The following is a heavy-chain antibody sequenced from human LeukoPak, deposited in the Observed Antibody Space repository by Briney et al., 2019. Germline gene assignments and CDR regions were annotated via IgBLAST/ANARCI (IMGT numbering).Heavy chain of an antibody. CDR2: INPSGSSA. J-gene: IGHJ4*02. CDR1: GYSFTSYY. Sequence: ASVKVSCKASGYSFTSYYMHWVRQAPGQGLEWMGFINPSGSSAAYAQKFQGRLTMTRDMFTSTDYMELTSLTSDDTAVYYCASRTYYYGSGSYPLHRYWGQGTLVTVSS. V-gene: IGHV1-46*01. D-gene: IGHD3-10*01. CDR3: ASRTYYYGSGSYPLHRY.